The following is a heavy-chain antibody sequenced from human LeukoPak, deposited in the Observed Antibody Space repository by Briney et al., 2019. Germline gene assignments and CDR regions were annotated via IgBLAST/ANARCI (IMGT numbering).Heavy chain of an antibody. CDR1: GFTFTSSA. CDR2: IVVGSGNT. D-gene: IGHD3-10*01. CDR3: AADGRGRASGSYSINDAFDI. V-gene: IGHV1-58*02. J-gene: IGHJ3*02. Sequence: GTSVKVSCKASGFTFTSSAMQWVRQARGQRLEWIGWIVVGSGNTNYAQKFQERVTITRDMSTSTAYMELSSLRSEDTAVYYCAADGRGRASGSYSINDAFDIWGQGTMVTVSS.